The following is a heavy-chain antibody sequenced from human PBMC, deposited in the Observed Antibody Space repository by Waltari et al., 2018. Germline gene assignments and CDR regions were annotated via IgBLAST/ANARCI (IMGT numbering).Heavy chain of an antibody. CDR1: GYTFKNFD. CDR3: ARGAAPGKGAHWFDP. Sequence: QVQLVQSGAEVKQPGVSLKVSCKTSGYTFKNFDINWLRQGPGQRIEWMGWMNPNSGNTGFAQDFQDRLIMTANNAITTAYMELTGLTSDDTAVYYCARGAAPGKGAHWFDPWGQETLVTVSS. V-gene: IGHV1-8*01. D-gene: IGHD6-13*01. CDR2: MNPNSGNT. J-gene: IGHJ5*02.